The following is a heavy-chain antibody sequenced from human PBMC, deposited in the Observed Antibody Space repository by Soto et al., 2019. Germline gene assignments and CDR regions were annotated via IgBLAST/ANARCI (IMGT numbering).Heavy chain of an antibody. CDR2: INPNSGGT. CDR1: GYTFTGFY. CDR3: ARVGAGSYSPFHF. J-gene: IGHJ4*02. V-gene: IGHV1-2*02. Sequence: ASVKVSCKASGYTFTGFYLHWLRQAPRQGLEWMGWINPNSGGTNYAQKFQGRVTFTRDTSINTAYMELTRLGSDDTAVYFCARVGAGSYSPFHFWGQGTPVTVSS. D-gene: IGHD6-19*01.